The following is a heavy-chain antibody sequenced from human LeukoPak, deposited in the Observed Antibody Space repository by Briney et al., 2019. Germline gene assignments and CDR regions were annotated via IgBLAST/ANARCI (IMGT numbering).Heavy chain of an antibody. J-gene: IGHJ4*02. D-gene: IGHD6-19*01. CDR2: ISGSGGSQ. CDR3: AKDLVKYSSGWRLDY. CDR1: GFNFDNYA. Sequence: PGGSLRLSCAASGFNFDNYAMSWVRQAPGKGLEWVSSISGSGGSQNYADFAKGRFTISRDNSKSTLYVRMKSLRPEDTAVYYCAKDLVKYSSGWRLDYWGQGTLVTVSS. V-gene: IGHV3-23*01.